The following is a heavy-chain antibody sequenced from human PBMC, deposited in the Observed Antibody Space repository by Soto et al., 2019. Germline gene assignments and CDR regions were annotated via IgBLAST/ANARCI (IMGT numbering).Heavy chain of an antibody. CDR1: GYTFTSYG. V-gene: IGHV1-18*01. J-gene: IGHJ4*02. Sequence: GASVKVSCKTSGYTFTSYGISWVRQAPGQGLEWMGWITTDKGKTTYAQKFQGRVTMTTDTSTSTAYMELRSLKTEDTAVYYCTRDPLSRSGSIWYPYWGQGTLVTVSS. D-gene: IGHD6-13*01. CDR3: TRDPLSRSGSIWYPY. CDR2: ITTDKGKT.